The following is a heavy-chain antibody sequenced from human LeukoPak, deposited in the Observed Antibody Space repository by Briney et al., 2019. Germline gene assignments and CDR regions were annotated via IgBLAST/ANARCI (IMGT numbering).Heavy chain of an antibody. CDR3: ARSLDAPGNY. V-gene: IGHV3-7*01. D-gene: IGHD6-13*01. J-gene: IGHJ4*02. CDR2: INKDGRQT. CDR1: GFTFSTSL. Sequence: GGSFRLSRVVSGFTFSTSLMAWVGQAPGKGLEWLANINKDGRQTYYVDSVKGRFTISRDNAENSLHLQMNSLRAEATAVYYCARSLDAPGNYWGQGNLVTVSS.